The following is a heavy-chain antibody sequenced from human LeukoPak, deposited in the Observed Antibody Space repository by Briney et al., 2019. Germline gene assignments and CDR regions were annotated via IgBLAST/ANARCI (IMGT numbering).Heavy chain of an antibody. CDR3: ASPLEMDV. J-gene: IGHJ6*04. CDR1: GYSISSGYY. V-gene: IGHV4-38-2*01. D-gene: IGHD5-24*01. Sequence: PSETLSLTCAVSGYSISSGYYWGWIRQPPGKGLEWIGSIYHSGSTYYNPSLKSRVTISVDTSKNQFSLKLSSVTAADTAVYYCASPLEMDVWGKGATVTVSS. CDR2: IYHSGST.